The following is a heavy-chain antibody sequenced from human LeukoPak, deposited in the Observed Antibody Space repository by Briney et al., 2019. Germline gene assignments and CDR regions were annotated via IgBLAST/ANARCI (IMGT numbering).Heavy chain of an antibody. J-gene: IGHJ4*02. CDR2: INHSGST. Sequence: SETLSLTCAVYGGSFSGYYWSWIRQPPGKGLEWIGEINHSGSTNYNPSLKSRVTISVDMSKNQFSLKLSSVTAADTAVYYCASPKPSGWYRGGAFDYWGQGTLVTVSS. D-gene: IGHD6-19*01. CDR3: ASPKPSGWYRGGAFDY. V-gene: IGHV4-34*01. CDR1: GGSFSGYY.